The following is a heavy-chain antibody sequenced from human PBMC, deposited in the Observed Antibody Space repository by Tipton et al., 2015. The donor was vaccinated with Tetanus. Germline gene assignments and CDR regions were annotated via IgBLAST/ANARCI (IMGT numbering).Heavy chain of an antibody. CDR2: ISYDGSNK. Sequence: SLRLSCAASGFTFSSYGMHWVRQAPGKGLEWVAVISYDGSNKYYADSVKGRFTISRDNSKNTLYLQMNSLRAEDTAVYYCAKDGEGMTAIQGYYFDYWGQGTLVTVSS. CDR3: AKDGEGMTAIQGYYFDY. D-gene: IGHD2-21*02. J-gene: IGHJ4*02. V-gene: IGHV3-30*18. CDR1: GFTFSSYG.